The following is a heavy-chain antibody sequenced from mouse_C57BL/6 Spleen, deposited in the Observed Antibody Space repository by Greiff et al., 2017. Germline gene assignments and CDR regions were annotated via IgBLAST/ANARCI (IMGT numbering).Heavy chain of an antibody. Sequence: VQLQQPGTELVKPGASVKLSCKASGYTFTSYWMPWVKQRPGQGLEWIGNINPSNGGTNYNEKFKSKATLTVDKSSSTAYMQLSSLASEDSAVDYCTRVEDGYYWGEAYWGQGTLVTVSA. CDR2: INPSNGGT. D-gene: IGHD2-3*01. CDR1: GYTFTSYW. V-gene: IGHV1-53*01. CDR3: TRVEDGYYWGEAY. J-gene: IGHJ3*01.